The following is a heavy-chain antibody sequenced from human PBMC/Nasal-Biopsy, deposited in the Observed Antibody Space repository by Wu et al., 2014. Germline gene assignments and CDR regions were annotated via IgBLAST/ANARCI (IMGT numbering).Heavy chain of an antibody. V-gene: IGHV3-23*01. CDR1: GFMFSSYW. J-gene: IGHJ4*02. CDR3: AKGNSGNGDLDY. Sequence: LRLSCAASGFMFSSYWMTWVRQAPGKGLEWVSSITVSGVTYYADSVKGRFTISRDISKTTLYLQMNNLGAEDTAIYYCAKGNSGNGDLDYWGQGTPVTVST. CDR2: ITVSGVT. D-gene: IGHD1-26*01.